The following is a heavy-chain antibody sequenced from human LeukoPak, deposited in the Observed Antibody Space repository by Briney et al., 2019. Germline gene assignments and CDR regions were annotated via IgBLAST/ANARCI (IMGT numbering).Heavy chain of an antibody. CDR3: ASVYYYDSSGTYFDAFDI. J-gene: IGHJ3*02. Sequence: PSQTLSLTCTVSGGSISSGGHYCSWIRQHPGKGPEWIGYIYNSGSTYYNPSLRSRITISVDTSKNQFSLKLSSVTAADTAVYYCASVYYYDSSGTYFDAFDIWGQGTMVTVSS. CDR2: IYNSGST. V-gene: IGHV4-31*03. CDR1: GGSISSGGHY. D-gene: IGHD3-22*01.